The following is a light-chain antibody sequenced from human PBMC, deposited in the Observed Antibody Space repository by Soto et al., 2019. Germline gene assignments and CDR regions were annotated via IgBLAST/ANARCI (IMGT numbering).Light chain of an antibody. CDR1: QSVSSRY. Sequence: EIVLTQSPGTLSLSPGERATLSCRGSQSVSSRYLAWYQQKPGQAPRLLIYGASNRATGIPDRFSGSGSGTDFTLTISRLEPEDFAVYFCQQYGSSPPFTFGQGTKVEIK. V-gene: IGKV3-20*01. CDR3: QQYGSSPPFT. J-gene: IGKJ2*01. CDR2: GAS.